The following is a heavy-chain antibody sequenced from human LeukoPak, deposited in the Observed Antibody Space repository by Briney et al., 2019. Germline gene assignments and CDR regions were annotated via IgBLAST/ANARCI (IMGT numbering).Heavy chain of an antibody. CDR3: ARDPYYDIGRSHGFDY. V-gene: IGHV3-48*03. CDR1: GFTFSSYE. CDR2: ISSSGSTI. D-gene: IGHD3-9*01. Sequence: GGSLRLSCAASGFTFSSYEMNWVRQAPGKGLEWVSYISSSGSTIYYADSVKGRFTISRDNAKNSLYLQMNSLRAEDTAVYYCARDPYYDIGRSHGFDYWGQGTLVTVSS. J-gene: IGHJ4*02.